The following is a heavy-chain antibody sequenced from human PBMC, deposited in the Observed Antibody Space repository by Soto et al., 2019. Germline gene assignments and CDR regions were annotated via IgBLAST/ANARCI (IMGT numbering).Heavy chain of an antibody. J-gene: IGHJ5*02. CDR1: GGSFSGYY. V-gene: IGHV4-34*01. Sequence: TLSLTCAVYGGSFSGYYWTWIRQPPGTGLEWIGEINHSGSTNYNPSLKSRVTISVDTSKNQFSLKLSSVTAADTAVYYCARSGGYSYGLNWFDPWGQGTLVTVSS. D-gene: IGHD5-18*01. CDR2: INHSGST. CDR3: ARSGGYSYGLNWFDP.